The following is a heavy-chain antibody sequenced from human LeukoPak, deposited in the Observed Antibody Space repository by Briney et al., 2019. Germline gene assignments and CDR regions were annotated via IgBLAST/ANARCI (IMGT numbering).Heavy chain of an antibody. D-gene: IGHD1-26*01. V-gene: IGHV3-53*01. Sequence: GGSLTLSCAASGIAVTGNYMSWVRQPPGRGLEWVSFISINTDTFYADSVRGRFTISRDSSENTLFLQMNSLRDEDSAVYYCAIAQSWDELFDSSGQGTLVTVSS. CDR1: GIAVTGNY. CDR2: ISINTDT. J-gene: IGHJ4*02. CDR3: AIAQSWDELFDS.